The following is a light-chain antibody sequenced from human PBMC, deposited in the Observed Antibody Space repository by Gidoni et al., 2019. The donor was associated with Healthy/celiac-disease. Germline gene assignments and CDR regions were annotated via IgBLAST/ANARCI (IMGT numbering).Light chain of an antibody. CDR3: QQYYSTPPT. V-gene: IGKV4-1*01. J-gene: IGKJ1*01. CDR1: QSVLYSSNNKNY. CDR2: WAS. Sequence: DIVMTQSPDSLAVSLVERATINCKSSQSVLYSSNNKNYLAWYQQKPGQPPKLLIYWASTRESGVPDRFSGSGSGTDFTLTISSRQAEDVAVYYCQQYYSTPPTFGQGTKVEIK.